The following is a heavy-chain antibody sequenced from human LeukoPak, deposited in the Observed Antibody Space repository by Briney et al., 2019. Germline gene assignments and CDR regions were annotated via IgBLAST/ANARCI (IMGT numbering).Heavy chain of an antibody. V-gene: IGHV5-51*01. J-gene: IGHJ4*02. CDR2: MYPGDSDT. CDR1: GYSFTSYW. D-gene: IGHD3-22*01. Sequence: GASLKISCKASGYSFTSYWIGWVRQMPGKGLEWMGIMYPGDSDTRYSPSFRGQVTISADRSISTAYLQWSSLKASDAAMYYCARRAYYDSSGYYEEADFWGQGTLVTVSS. CDR3: ARRAYYDSSGYYEEADF.